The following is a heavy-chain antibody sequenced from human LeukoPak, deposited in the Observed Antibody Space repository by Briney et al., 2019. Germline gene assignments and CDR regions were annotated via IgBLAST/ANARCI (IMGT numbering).Heavy chain of an antibody. CDR2: ISSSSNYI. V-gene: IGHV3-21*01. CDR1: GFTFSSST. J-gene: IGHJ5*02. D-gene: IGHD2/OR15-2a*01. CDR3: VRIPNSANFPNWFDP. Sequence: GGSLRLSCAASGFTFSSSTMNWVRRAPGKGLEWVSSISSSSNYIDYADSVKGRFTISRDNAKNSLYLQMNSLRADDTAVYYCVRIPNSANFPNWFDPWGQGTLVTVSS.